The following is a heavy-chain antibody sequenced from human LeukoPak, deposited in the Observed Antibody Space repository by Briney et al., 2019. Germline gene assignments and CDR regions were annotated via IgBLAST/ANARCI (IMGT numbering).Heavy chain of an antibody. Sequence: GGSLRLSCAASGFTFSSHWMSWVRQAPGKGLEWVANIKQDGSEKYYVDSVKGRFTISRDNAKNSLYLQMNSLRAEDTAVYYCAKDMEWEALWGAWDSWGQGTLVTVSS. V-gene: IGHV3-7*01. CDR3: AKDMEWEALWGAWDS. CDR1: GFTFSSHW. D-gene: IGHD1-26*01. CDR2: IKQDGSEK. J-gene: IGHJ4*02.